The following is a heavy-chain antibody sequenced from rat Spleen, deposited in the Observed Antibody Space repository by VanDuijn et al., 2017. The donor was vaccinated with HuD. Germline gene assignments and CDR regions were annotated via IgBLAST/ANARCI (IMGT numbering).Heavy chain of an antibody. Sequence: EVQLVESGGGLVQPGRSLKLSCKASGFIFSNYDMAWVRQAPTKGLAWVTSISPGGGGTYSRDSVKGRFTVSRDNTKSTLYLLMDSLRSEDSATYYCVRQDTSGYSNWFAFWGQGTLVTVSS. CDR3: VRQDTSGYSNWFAF. D-gene: IGHD1-6*01. CDR1: GFIFSNYD. V-gene: IGHV5-25*01. J-gene: IGHJ3*01. CDR2: ISPGGGGT.